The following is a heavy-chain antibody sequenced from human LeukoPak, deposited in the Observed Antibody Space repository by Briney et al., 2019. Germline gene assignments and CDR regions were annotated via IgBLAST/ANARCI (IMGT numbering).Heavy chain of an antibody. J-gene: IGHJ4*02. D-gene: IGHD6-19*01. CDR2: IIPIFGTA. CDR3: ARVVNTAVAGSD. CDR1: GGTFSSYA. Sequence: SVKVSCKAPGGTFSSYAISWVRQAPGQGLEWMGGIIPIFGTANYAQKFQGRVTITADESTSTAYMELSSLRSEDTAVYYCARVVNTAVAGSDWGQGTLVTVSS. V-gene: IGHV1-69*13.